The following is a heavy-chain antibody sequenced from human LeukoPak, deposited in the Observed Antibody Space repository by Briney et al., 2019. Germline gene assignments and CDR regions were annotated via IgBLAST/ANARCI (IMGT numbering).Heavy chain of an antibody. D-gene: IGHD2-8*01. J-gene: IGHJ4*02. Sequence: PGGSLRLSCAASGFTFSTSWMSWVRQAPGKGLEWAANIKQDGSEKYYVDSVKGRFTISRDNAKNSLYLQMNSLRAEDTAVYYCARDSNGVFDYWGQGTLVTVSS. V-gene: IGHV3-7*01. CDR2: IKQDGSEK. CDR1: GFTFSTSW. CDR3: ARDSNGVFDY.